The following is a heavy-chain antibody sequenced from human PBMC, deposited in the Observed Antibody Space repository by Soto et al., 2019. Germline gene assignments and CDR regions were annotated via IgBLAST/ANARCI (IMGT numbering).Heavy chain of an antibody. CDR2: INPSARSA. J-gene: IGHJ4*02. Sequence: ASVKVSCKASGYTFTNYYLHWVRQAPGQGLEWVGMINPSARSASYAQKLRGRLTMNRDTSTTTVYMELSRLTSEDTAVYYCARDNSAANGVLDHWGLGTLVTVSS. D-gene: IGHD1-1*01. CDR1: GYTFTNYY. CDR3: ARDNSAANGVLDH. V-gene: IGHV1-46*04.